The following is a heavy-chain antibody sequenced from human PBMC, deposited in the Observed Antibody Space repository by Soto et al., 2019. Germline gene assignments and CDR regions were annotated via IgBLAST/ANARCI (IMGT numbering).Heavy chain of an antibody. J-gene: IGHJ6*02. V-gene: IGHV3-23*01. CDR1: GFGFTFSTSA. Sequence: PGGSLRLSCAASGFGFTFSTSAMSWVRQAPGKGLEWVSAISGSGGSTYYADSVKGRFTISRDNSKNTLYLQMNSLRAEDTAVYYCAKGLDYGDYDYYYYGMDVWGQGTTVTVSS. D-gene: IGHD4-17*01. CDR3: AKGLDYGDYDYYYYGMDV. CDR2: ISGSGGST.